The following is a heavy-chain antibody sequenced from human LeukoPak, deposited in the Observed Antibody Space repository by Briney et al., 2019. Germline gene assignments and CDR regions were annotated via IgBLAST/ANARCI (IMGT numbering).Heavy chain of an antibody. CDR2: IHPKNGDT. Sequence: GASVKVSCKSSGYTFTDYYMHWVRQAPGQGLEWVGRIHPKNGDTDYLRKFQGRITVTRDTSISTSYMELTRLTSDDTAIYYCARDPYTTGDYWGQGTLVAVSS. J-gene: IGHJ4*02. D-gene: IGHD3-10*01. V-gene: IGHV1-2*06. CDR1: GYTFTDYY. CDR3: ARDPYTTGDY.